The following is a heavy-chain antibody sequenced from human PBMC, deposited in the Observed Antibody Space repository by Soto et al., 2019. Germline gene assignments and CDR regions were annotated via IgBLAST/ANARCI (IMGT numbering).Heavy chain of an antibody. Sequence: GGSLRLSCAASGFTFSSYGMHWVRQAPGKGLEWVAVIWYDGRNKYYADSVKGRFTISRDNSKNTLYLQMNSLRAEDTAVYYCARGALYYDILTGFDYWGQGTLVTVSS. V-gene: IGHV3-33*01. CDR2: IWYDGRNK. CDR3: ARGALYYDILTGFDY. CDR1: GFTFSSYG. D-gene: IGHD3-9*01. J-gene: IGHJ4*02.